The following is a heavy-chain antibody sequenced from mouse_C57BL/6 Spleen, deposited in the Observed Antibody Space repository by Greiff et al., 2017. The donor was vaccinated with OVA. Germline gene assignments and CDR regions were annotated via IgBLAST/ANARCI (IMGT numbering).Heavy chain of an antibody. D-gene: IGHD1-2*01. CDR2: INPNNGGT. CDR3: ARHYGGYFDV. Sequence: EVQLQQSGPELVKPGASVKISCEASGYTFTDYYMNWVKQSHGKSLEWIGDINPNNGGTSYNQKFKGKATLTVDKSSSTAYMELRSLTSEDSAVYYCARHYGGYFDVWGTGTTVTVSS. J-gene: IGHJ1*03. CDR1: GYTFTDYY. V-gene: IGHV1-26*01.